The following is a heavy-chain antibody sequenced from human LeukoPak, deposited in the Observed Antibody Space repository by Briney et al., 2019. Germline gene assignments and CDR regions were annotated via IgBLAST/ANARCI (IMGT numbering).Heavy chain of an antibody. J-gene: IGHJ5*02. Sequence: GGSLRLSCAASGFTFSSCGMHWVRQAPGKGLEWVSSISSSSSYIYYADSVKGRFTISRDNAKNSLYLQMNSLRAEDTAVYYCARDEDHYNWFDPWGQGTLVTVSS. CDR2: ISSSSSYI. CDR1: GFTFSSCG. CDR3: ARDEDHYNWFDP. V-gene: IGHV3-21*01.